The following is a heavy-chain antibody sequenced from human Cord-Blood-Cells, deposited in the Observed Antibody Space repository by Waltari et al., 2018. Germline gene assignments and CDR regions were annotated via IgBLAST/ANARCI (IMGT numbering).Heavy chain of an antibody. J-gene: IGHJ2*01. V-gene: IGHV3-30*18. D-gene: IGHD6-6*01. CDR3: AKDGQAARYWYFDL. CDR1: GFTFSSYG. Sequence: QVQLVESGGGVVQPGRSLRLSCAASGFTFSSYGMHWVRQAPGKGLEWVAFISYDGSNKYYADSVKGRFTISRDNSKNTLYLQMNSLRAEDTAVYYCAKDGQAARYWYFDLWGRGTLVTVSS. CDR2: ISYDGSNK.